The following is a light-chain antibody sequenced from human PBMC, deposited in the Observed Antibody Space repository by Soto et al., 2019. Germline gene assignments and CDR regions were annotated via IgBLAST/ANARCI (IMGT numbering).Light chain of an antibody. J-gene: IGKJ1*01. CDR3: HQYGFSPAT. CDR2: GVS. Sequence: EIVLTQSPDTLSLAPGERATLSCRASQSVNSGYIAWYRQKRGQAPKLLIFGVSTRATGIPDRFRGSGSGTDFTLTISRLEPEDFSVYFCHQYGFSPATFGQWTKMDVK. CDR1: QSVNSGY. V-gene: IGKV3-20*01.